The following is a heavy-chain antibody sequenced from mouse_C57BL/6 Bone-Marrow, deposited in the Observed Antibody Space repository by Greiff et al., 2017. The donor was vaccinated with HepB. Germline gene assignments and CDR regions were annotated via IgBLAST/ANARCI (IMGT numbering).Heavy chain of an antibody. CDR3: VGVQRDYYAMDY. V-gene: IGHV10-1*01. Sequence: EVQVVESGGGLVQPKGSLKLSCAASGFSFNTYAMNWVRQAPGKGLEWVARIRSKSNNYATYYADSVKDRFTISRDDSESMLYLQMNNLKTEDTAMYYCVGVQRDYYAMDYWGQGTSVTVSS. CDR2: IRSKSNNYAT. CDR1: GFSFNTYA. J-gene: IGHJ4*01. D-gene: IGHD2-14*01.